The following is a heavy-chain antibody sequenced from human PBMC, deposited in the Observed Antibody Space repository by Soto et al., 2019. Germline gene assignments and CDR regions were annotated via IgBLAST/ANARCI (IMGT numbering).Heavy chain of an antibody. V-gene: IGHV4-4*02. D-gene: IGHD7-27*01. Sequence: PSETLSLTCTVSGDSMTGRVWWTWVRQPPGKGLEWIGEVFHTGNTNYNPSLKSRVTMSVDKSTNEFSLKVTSVTAADTAIYYCARKAWVRFDYWGQGALVTVSS. CDR3: ARKAWVRFDY. CDR1: GDSMTGRVW. CDR2: VFHTGNT. J-gene: IGHJ4*02.